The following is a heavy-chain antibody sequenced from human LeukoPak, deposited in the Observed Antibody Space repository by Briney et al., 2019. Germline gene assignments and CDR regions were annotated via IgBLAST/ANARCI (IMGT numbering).Heavy chain of an antibody. CDR2: ISGHGDTT. V-gene: IGHV3-23*01. CDR3: AKAIDSRGYWYERGADY. J-gene: IGHJ4*02. D-gene: IGHD3-22*01. Sequence: PGGSLRLSRAASGFTFSSHAMIWVRQAPGKGLEWVSTISGHGDTTYDADSVKGRFTISRDNSKNTMFLQMSSLRAEDTAIYYCAKAIDSRGYWYERGADYWGQGTLVTVSS. CDR1: GFTFSSHA.